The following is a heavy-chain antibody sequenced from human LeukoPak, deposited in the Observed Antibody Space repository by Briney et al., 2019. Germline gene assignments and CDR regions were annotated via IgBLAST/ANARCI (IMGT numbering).Heavy chain of an antibody. V-gene: IGHV4-31*03. D-gene: IGHD5-18*01. CDR1: GGSISSGGYY. Sequence: PSEPLSLTCTVSGGSISSGGYYWSWIRQHPGKGLEWIGYIYYSGSTYYNPSLKSRVTISVDTSKNQFSLKLSSVTAADTAVYYCARAAMVSGHYYGMDVWGQGTTVTVSS. J-gene: IGHJ6*02. CDR3: ARAAMVSGHYYGMDV. CDR2: IYYSGST.